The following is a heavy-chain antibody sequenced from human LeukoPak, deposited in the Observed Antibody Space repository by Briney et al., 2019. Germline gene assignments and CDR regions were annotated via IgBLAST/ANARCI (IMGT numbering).Heavy chain of an antibody. CDR3: AKIQGMIDL. CDR2: ISGGGYGS. V-gene: IGHV3-23*01. CDR1: GFTFRSYD. Sequence: PGGSLRLSCAASGFTFRSYDMNWVRRVPGKGLEWVSTISGGGYGSDYADSVKGRFTVSRDNSKNTLYPQMNSLRAEDTAVYYCAKIQGMIDLWGQGTLVTVSS. D-gene: IGHD3-16*01. J-gene: IGHJ5*02.